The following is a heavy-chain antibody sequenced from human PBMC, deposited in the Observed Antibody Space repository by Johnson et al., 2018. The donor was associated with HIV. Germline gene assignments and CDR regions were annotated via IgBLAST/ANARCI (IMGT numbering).Heavy chain of an antibody. CDR3: AKCLSGSYPRDAFDI. Sequence: QLVESGGGLGQSGRSLRLSCAASGFKFDDYAMHWVRQAPGKGLEWVSGISWNSGSIGYADSVKGRFTISRDNAKNSLYLQMNSLRAEDTALYYCAKCLSGSYPRDAFDIWGQGTMVTVSS. CDR1: GFKFDDYA. D-gene: IGHD1-26*01. V-gene: IGHV3-9*01. CDR2: ISWNSGSI. J-gene: IGHJ3*02.